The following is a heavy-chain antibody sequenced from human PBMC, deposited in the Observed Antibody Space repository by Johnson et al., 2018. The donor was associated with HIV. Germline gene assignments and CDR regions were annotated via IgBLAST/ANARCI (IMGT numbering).Heavy chain of an antibody. CDR2: ISYDGSNK. V-gene: IGHV3-30*04. Sequence: VQLVESGGGVVQPGRSLRLSCAASGFTFSSYAMHWVRQAPGKGLEWVAVISYDGSNKYYADSVKGRLTISRDNSKNTLYLQMNSLRAEDRAVYYCARGIAAAPLWAFDIWGQGTMVTVSS. J-gene: IGHJ3*02. D-gene: IGHD6-13*01. CDR1: GFTFSSYA. CDR3: ARGIAAAPLWAFDI.